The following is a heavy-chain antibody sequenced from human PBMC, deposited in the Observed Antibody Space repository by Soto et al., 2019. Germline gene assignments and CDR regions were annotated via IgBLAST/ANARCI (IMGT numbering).Heavy chain of an antibody. CDR2: IKQDGSEQ. J-gene: IGHJ3*02. Sequence: EVQLVESGGGLVQPGGSLRLSCAASGFSFSSHWMSWVRQTPGKGLEWVAHIKQDGSEQYYVDSVKGRFTISRDNAKSSLYLQMDSLRAVDTALYHCAQAMAYAVHIWGQGTMVTVSS. CDR1: GFSFSSHW. CDR3: AQAMAYAVHI. D-gene: IGHD5-18*01. V-gene: IGHV3-7*01.